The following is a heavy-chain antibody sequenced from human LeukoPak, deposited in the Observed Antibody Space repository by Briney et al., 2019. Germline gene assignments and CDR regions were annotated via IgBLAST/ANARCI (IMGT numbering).Heavy chain of an antibody. Sequence: ASVKVSCKASGYTFTNNFMHWVRQAPGQGLEWMGIINPSGDNTWYAQKFQGRVTMTRDMATSTDYMEVSSLRSEDTAVYYCASPIVGATKFDYWGQGTLVTVSS. CDR2: INPSGDNT. CDR3: ASPIVGATKFDY. D-gene: IGHD1-26*01. V-gene: IGHV1-46*01. J-gene: IGHJ4*02. CDR1: GYTFTNNF.